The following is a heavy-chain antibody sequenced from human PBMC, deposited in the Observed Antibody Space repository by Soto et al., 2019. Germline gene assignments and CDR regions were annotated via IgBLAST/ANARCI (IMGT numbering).Heavy chain of an antibody. J-gene: IGHJ4*02. D-gene: IGHD3-22*01. CDR1: GFTFSNYA. V-gene: IGHV3-23*01. CDR2: ISGSGGST. CDR3: AKPISGYYAPSDF. Sequence: GGSLRLSCAASGFTFSNYAVTWVRQAPGKGLEWVSTISGSGGSTYYADSVKGRFTISRDNSKNTLYLQMNSLRAEDTAVYYCAKPISGYYAPSDFSGQGTLVTVSS.